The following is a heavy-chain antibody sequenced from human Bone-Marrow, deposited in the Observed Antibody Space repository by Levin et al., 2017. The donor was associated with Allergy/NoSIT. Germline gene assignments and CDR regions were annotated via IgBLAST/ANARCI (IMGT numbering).Heavy chain of an antibody. CDR1: GFTFDDHA. J-gene: IGHJ6*02. D-gene: IGHD6-19*01. CDR2: INWSGGRR. V-gene: IGHV3-9*01. CDR3: AKDLETSGQYGLSFYGLDV. Sequence: GGSLRLSCAASGFTFDDHAMHWVRQAPGKGLEWVSGINWSGGRRAYAESVKGRFSISRDNAKNSLFLQMDSLRPDDTALYFCAKDLETSGQYGLSFYGLDVWGQGTTVTVSS.